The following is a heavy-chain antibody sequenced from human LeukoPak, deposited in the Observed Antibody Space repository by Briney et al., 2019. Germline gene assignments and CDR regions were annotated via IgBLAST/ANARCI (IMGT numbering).Heavy chain of an antibody. CDR2: IKHRGSA. CDR3: ARGGRSGYLIDY. D-gene: IGHD3-10*01. Sequence: ASETLSLTCAVYGGSFSGYYWSWIRQPPGKGLEWIGEIKHRGSANYNPSLKSRVTISGDTSKNQCSLKLSSVTAADTAVYYCARGGRSGYLIDYWGQGTLVTVSS. V-gene: IGHV4-34*01. J-gene: IGHJ4*02. CDR1: GGSFSGYY.